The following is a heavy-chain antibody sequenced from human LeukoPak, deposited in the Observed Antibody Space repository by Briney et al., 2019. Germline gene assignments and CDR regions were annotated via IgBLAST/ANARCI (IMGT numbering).Heavy chain of an antibody. V-gene: IGHV3-7*01. CDR2: IKQDGSEK. CDR1: GFTFSSYW. D-gene: IGHD3-3*01. Sequence: PGGSLRLSCAASGFTFSSYWMSWVRQAPGKGLEWVANIKQDGSEKYYVDSVKGRFTISRDNAKNSLYLQMNSLRAEGTAVYYCARITYDFWSGRGAFDIWGQGTMVTVSS. CDR3: ARITYDFWSGRGAFDI. J-gene: IGHJ3*02.